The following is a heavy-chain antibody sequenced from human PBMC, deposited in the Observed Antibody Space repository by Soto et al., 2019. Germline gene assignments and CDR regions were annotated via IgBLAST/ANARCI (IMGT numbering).Heavy chain of an antibody. D-gene: IGHD5-18*01. Sequence: ASVKVSCKASGYTFTGFYMHWVRQAPGQGLEWMGRINPDSGDTDHAEKFQGRVTMTRDTSTSTVYMELSSLRSEDTAVYYCARGDTAMVFDYWGQGTLVTVSS. CDR2: INPDSGDT. CDR1: GYTFTGFY. J-gene: IGHJ4*02. CDR3: ARGDTAMVFDY. V-gene: IGHV1-2*06.